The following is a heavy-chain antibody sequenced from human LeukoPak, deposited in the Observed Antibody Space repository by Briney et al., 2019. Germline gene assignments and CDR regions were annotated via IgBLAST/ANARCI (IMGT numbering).Heavy chain of an antibody. CDR2: IYSGGST. CDR3: ARDTMAAPGL. J-gene: IGHJ2*01. D-gene: IGHD3-10*01. V-gene: IGHV3-66*01. CDR1: GFTVSTNY. Sequence: GGSLRLSCAASGFTVSTNYMSWVRQAPGKGLEWVSVIYSGGSTYYADSVKGRFTISRDKSKNTMYLQMNSLRAEDTAVYYCARDTMAAPGLWGRGTLVTVSS.